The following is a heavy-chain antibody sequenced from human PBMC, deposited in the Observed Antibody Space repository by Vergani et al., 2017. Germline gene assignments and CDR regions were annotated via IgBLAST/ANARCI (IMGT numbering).Heavy chain of an antibody. CDR1: GYTFTGYY. V-gene: IGHV1-2*02. CDR2: INPNSGGT. J-gene: IGHJ4*02. D-gene: IGHD3-22*01. CDR3: ASSLYYDSSGYYYNYGNFDY. Sequence: QVQLVQSGAEVKKPGASVKVSCKASGYTFTGYYMHWVRQAPGQGLEWMGWINPNSGGTNYAQKFQGRVTMTRDTSISTAYMELSRLRSDDPAVYYCASSLYYDSSGYYYNYGNFDYWGQGTLVTVSS.